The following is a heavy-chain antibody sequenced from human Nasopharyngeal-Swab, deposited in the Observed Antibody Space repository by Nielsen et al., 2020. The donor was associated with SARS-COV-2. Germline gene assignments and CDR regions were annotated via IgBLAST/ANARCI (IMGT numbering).Heavy chain of an antibody. CDR1: GFTFSSYS. CDR3: AREGHDSSEGYAFDI. V-gene: IGHV3-48*02. D-gene: IGHD3-22*01. CDR2: ISSSSSTI. J-gene: IGHJ3*02. Sequence: GGSLRLSCAASGFTFSSYSMNWVRQAPGKGLEWVSYISSSSSTIYYADSVKGRFTISRDNAKNSLYLQMNSLRDEDTAVYYCAREGHDSSEGYAFDIWGQGTMVTASS.